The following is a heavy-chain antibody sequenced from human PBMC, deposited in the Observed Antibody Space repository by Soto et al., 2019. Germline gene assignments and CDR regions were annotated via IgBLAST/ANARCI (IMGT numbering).Heavy chain of an antibody. Sequence: ASVKGSCKGSGGTFSSYAISWVRQAPGQGLEWMGGIIPIFGTANYAQKFQGRVTITADESTSTAYMELSSLRSEDTAVYYCARGRHYYGSGRSPNGFDYWGKAPLVTVSS. D-gene: IGHD3-10*01. J-gene: IGHJ4*02. CDR2: IIPIFGTA. CDR1: GGTFSSYA. CDR3: ARGRHYYGSGRSPNGFDY. V-gene: IGHV1-69*13.